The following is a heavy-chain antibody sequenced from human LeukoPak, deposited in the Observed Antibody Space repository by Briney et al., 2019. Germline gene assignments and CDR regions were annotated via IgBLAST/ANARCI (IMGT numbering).Heavy chain of an antibody. Sequence: SETLSLTCAVDGGSLSGYYWRWIRQPPGKGLEWIGEINYSGDTSYNPSLKSRVTISVDTSKNQFSLKLSSVTAADTAVYYCAREEYQLPWSMWLDPWGQGTLVTVSS. V-gene: IGHV4-34*01. CDR2: INYSGDT. CDR3: AREEYQLPWSMWLDP. CDR1: GGSLSGYY. J-gene: IGHJ5*02. D-gene: IGHD2-2*01.